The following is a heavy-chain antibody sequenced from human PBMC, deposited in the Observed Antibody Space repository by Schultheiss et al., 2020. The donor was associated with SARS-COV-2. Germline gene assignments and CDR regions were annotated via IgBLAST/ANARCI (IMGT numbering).Heavy chain of an antibody. CDR1: GFTFSSYG. CDR3: AVSYGVSWDSGRIDWFDP. D-gene: IGHD2-15*01. V-gene: IGHV3-33*01. J-gene: IGHJ5*02. CDR2: IWYDGSNK. Sequence: GESLKISCAASGFTFSSYGMHWVRQAPGKGLEWVAVIWYDGSNKYYADSVKGRFTISRDNSKNTLYLQMNSLRAEDTAVYYCAVSYGVSWDSGRIDWFDPWGQGTLVTVSS.